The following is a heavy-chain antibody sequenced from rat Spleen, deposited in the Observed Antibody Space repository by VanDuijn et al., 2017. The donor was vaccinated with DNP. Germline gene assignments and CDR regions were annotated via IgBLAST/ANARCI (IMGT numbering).Heavy chain of an antibody. V-gene: IGHV5-7*01. J-gene: IGHJ2*01. Sequence: EVQLVESGGGLVQPGRSLKLSCAASGSTFSDFNMVWVRQAPKKGLEWVATISYDGSRTNYRDSVKGRFTISRDNAKSTLYLQMDSLRSEDTATYYCARWYNSGYYFDYWGQGVMVTVSS. CDR2: ISYDGSRT. CDR1: GSTFSDFN. CDR3: ARWYNSGYYFDY. D-gene: IGHD4-3*01.